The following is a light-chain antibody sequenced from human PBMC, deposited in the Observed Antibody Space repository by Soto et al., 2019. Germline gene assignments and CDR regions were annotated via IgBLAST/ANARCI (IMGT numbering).Light chain of an antibody. Sequence: EIVLMQSPGTLSLSPGEGATLSCRASQTVGVRLAWYQHKPGQAPRLLIYEASNRAAGVPGRFSGCWSGTDFTITITRLETEDFSFYYCHQRQRWPRTFGQGTKVDSK. CDR2: EAS. V-gene: IGKV3-11*01. CDR1: QTVGVR. CDR3: HQRQRWPRT. J-gene: IGKJ1*01.